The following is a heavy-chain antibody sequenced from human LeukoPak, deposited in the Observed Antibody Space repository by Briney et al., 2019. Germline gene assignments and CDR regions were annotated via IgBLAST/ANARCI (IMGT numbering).Heavy chain of an antibody. D-gene: IGHD5-12*01. CDR3: ARHSGLGYSSFGY. J-gene: IGHJ4*02. Sequence: SETLSLTCTVSGYSLSSGFFCDWIRQSPGKGLEWIGSFSHRGSTYYNPSLKSRVTISVDTSKNQFSLKLSSVTAADTAVYYCARHSGLGYSSFGYWGQGTLVTVSS. V-gene: IGHV4-38-2*02. CDR2: FSHRGST. CDR1: GYSLSSGFF.